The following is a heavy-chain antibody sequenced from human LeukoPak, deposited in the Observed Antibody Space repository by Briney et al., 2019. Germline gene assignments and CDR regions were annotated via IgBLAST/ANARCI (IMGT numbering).Heavy chain of an antibody. D-gene: IGHD3-22*01. J-gene: IGHJ5*02. CDR3: ARDRRYYYDSSGYYNWFDP. CDR1: GGSFSGYY. V-gene: IGHV4-59*01. CDR2: IYYSGST. Sequence: PSETLSLTCAVYGGSFSGYYWSWIRQPPGKGLEWIGYIYYSGSTNYNPSLKSRVTISVDTSKNQFPLKLSSVTAADTAVYYCARDRRYYYDSSGYYNWFDPWGQGTLVTVSS.